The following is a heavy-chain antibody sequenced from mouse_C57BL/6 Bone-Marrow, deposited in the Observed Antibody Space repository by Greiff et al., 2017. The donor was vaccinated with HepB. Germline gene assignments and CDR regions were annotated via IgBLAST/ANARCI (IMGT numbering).Heavy chain of an antibody. V-gene: IGHV1-81*01. CDR1: GYTFTSYG. J-gene: IGHJ4*01. Sequence: LQESGAELARPGASVKLSCKASGYTFTSYGISWVKQRTGQGLEWIGEIYPRSGNTYYNEKFKGKATLTADKSSSTAYMELRSLTSEDSAVYFCARGSNFYAMDYWGQGTSVTVSS. D-gene: IGHD2-5*01. CDR3: ARGSNFYAMDY. CDR2: IYPRSGNT.